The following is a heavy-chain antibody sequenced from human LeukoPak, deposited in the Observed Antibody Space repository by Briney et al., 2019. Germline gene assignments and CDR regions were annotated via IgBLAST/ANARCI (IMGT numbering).Heavy chain of an antibody. CDR1: GFTFSNAW. V-gene: IGHV3-15*01. CDR2: IKSKTDGGTT. D-gene: IGHD3-10*01. CDR3: TTILLWFGELAVYYFDH. J-gene: IGHJ4*02. Sequence: GGSLRLSCAASGFTFSNAWMSWVRQAPGKGLEWVGRIKSKTDGGTTDYAAPVKGRFTISRDDSKNTLYLQMNSLKTEDTAVYYCTTILLWFGELAVYYFDHWGQGTLVTVSS.